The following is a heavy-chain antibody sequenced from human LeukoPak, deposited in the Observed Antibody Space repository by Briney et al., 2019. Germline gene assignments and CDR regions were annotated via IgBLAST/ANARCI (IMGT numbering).Heavy chain of an antibody. Sequence: PGGSLRLSCAASGFAFSSYAMSWVRQAPGKGLGWVSGISGSGGSTYYADSVKGRFTISRDNSKNTLYLQTNSLRAEDTAVYYCAKSTPFWSGYYDYWGQGTLVTVSS. CDR2: ISGSGGST. J-gene: IGHJ4*02. D-gene: IGHD3-3*01. CDR1: GFAFSSYA. CDR3: AKSTPFWSGYYDY. V-gene: IGHV3-23*01.